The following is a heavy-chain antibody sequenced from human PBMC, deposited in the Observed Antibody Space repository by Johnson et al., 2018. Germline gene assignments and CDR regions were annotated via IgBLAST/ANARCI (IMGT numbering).Heavy chain of an antibody. V-gene: IGHV3-30*18. D-gene: IGHD1-26*01. CDR1: GFTFSSYG. CDR3: AKDPAELPYYYYYMDV. J-gene: IGHJ6*03. Sequence: QVQLVESGGGVVQPGRSLRLSCAASGFTFSSYGMHWVRQAPGKGLEWVAVISYDGSNKYYADSVKGRFTISRDNSKKTLYLQMNSLRAEDTAVYYCAKDPAELPYYYYYMDVWGKGTTVTVSS. CDR2: ISYDGSNK.